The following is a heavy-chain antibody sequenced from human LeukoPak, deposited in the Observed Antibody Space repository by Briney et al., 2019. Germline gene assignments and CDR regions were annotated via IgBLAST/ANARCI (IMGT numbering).Heavy chain of an antibody. J-gene: IGHJ3*01. CDR3: ARGYCSTTNCYLDAFDL. D-gene: IGHD2-2*01. V-gene: IGHV4-59*04. CDR1: GGSTSSYY. CDR2: IYHSGST. Sequence: SSETLSLTCTVSGGSTSSYYWSWIRQPPGKGLEWIGSIYHSGSTYYKPSLKSRVTISLDTSKNQFSLKLNSVTAADTAVYYCARGYCSTTNCYLDAFDLWGQGTMVTVSS.